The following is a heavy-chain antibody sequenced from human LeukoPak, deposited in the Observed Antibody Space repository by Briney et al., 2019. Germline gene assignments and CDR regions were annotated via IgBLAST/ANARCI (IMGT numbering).Heavy chain of an antibody. J-gene: IGHJ5*02. D-gene: IGHD3-22*01. Sequence: KPSETLSLTCAVSGYSISSGYYWGWIRQPPGKGLECIGSSYHSGTTYYNPSLKSRVTISVDTSKHQFSLKLSSVTAADTAVYYCARAQGTMIVVVRYNWFDPWGQGTLVTVSS. CDR3: ARAQGTMIVVVRYNWFDP. CDR2: SYHSGTT. CDR1: GYSISSGYY. V-gene: IGHV4-38-2*01.